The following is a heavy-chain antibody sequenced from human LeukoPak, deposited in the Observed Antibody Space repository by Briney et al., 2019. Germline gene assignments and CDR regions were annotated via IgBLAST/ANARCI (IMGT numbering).Heavy chain of an antibody. CDR2: ISAYNGDT. CDR1: GYTFGTYG. CDR3: ARFHADYFYTYGMDV. V-gene: IGHV1-18*01. Sequence: ASVKVSCKASGYTFGTYGVSWVRQAPGQGLEWMGWISAYNGDTYYAPKFQGRVTLTTDTPTSTAYMEMRSLRSDDTAVYYCARFHADYFYTYGMDVWSQGTTVTVSS. D-gene: IGHD2/OR15-2a*01. J-gene: IGHJ6*02.